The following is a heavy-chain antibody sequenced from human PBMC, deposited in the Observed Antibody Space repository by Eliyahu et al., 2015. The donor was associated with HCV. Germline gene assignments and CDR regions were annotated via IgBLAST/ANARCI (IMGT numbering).Heavy chain of an antibody. D-gene: IGHD3-22*01. CDR3: ARQRITMILILPTGGTFDI. CDR1: NDSISNYY. Sequence: QVQLQESGPGLVKPSETLSLTCTVSNDSISNYYWNWIRQPPGKGLEWIGSISYSGSTNYNPSFKSRVTMSVDTSKNQFSLKLTSVTAADTAIYYCARQRITMILILPTGGTFDIWGQGTMVTVSS. CDR2: ISYSGST. V-gene: IGHV4-59*01. J-gene: IGHJ3*02.